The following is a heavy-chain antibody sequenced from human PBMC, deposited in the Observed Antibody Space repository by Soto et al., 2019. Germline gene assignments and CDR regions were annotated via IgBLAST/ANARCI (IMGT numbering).Heavy chain of an antibody. J-gene: IGHJ4*02. D-gene: IGHD1-26*01. CDR3: ARGGGSDSFDY. Sequence: SETLSLTCTVSGASITFGGYSWSWIRQTPGKGLEWIGYINHLETTFYDPSFESRLTLSIDRAKNQFSLKLHSMSAADRAVYFCARGGGSDSFDYWGQGILVTVSS. CDR2: INHLETT. V-gene: IGHV4-30-2*01. CDR1: GASITFGGYS.